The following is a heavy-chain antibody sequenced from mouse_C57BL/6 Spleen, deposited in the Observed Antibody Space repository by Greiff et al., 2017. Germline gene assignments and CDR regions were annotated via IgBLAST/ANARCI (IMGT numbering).Heavy chain of an antibody. CDR3: ASYYGSSYY. J-gene: IGHJ2*01. CDR1: GFTFSSYA. V-gene: IGHV5-4*03. D-gene: IGHD1-1*01. Sequence: EVMLVESGGGLVKPGGSLTLSCAASGFTFSSYAMSWVRQTPEKRLEWVATISDGGSYTYYPDNVKGRFTISRDNAKNNLYLQMSHLKSEDTAMYYCASYYGSSYYWGQGTTLTVSS. CDR2: ISDGGSYT.